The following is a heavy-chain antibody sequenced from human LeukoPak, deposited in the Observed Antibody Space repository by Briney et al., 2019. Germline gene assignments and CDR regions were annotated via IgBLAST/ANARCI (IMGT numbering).Heavy chain of an antibody. Sequence: GGSLRLSCAASGFTFSSYSTNWVRQAPGKGLEWVSSISSSSSYIYYADSVKGRFTISRDNAKNSLYLQMNSLRAEDTAVYYCARPSPYDSSGYGAFDIWGQGTMVTVSS. V-gene: IGHV3-21*01. CDR3: ARPSPYDSSGYGAFDI. J-gene: IGHJ3*02. CDR1: GFTFSSYS. D-gene: IGHD3-22*01. CDR2: ISSSSSYI.